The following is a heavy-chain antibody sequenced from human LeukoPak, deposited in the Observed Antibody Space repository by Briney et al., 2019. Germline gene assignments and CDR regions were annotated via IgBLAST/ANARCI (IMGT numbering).Heavy chain of an antibody. CDR3: ARDLSAWGIAVAGEFDY. Sequence: SETLSLTCTVSGGSISSSSYYWGWIRQPPGKGLEWIGSIYHSGSTYYNPSLKSRVTISVDTSKNQFSLKLSSVTAADTAVYYCARDLSAWGIAVAGEFDYWGQGTLVTVSS. CDR1: GGSISSSSYY. V-gene: IGHV4-39*07. CDR2: IYHSGST. D-gene: IGHD6-19*01. J-gene: IGHJ4*02.